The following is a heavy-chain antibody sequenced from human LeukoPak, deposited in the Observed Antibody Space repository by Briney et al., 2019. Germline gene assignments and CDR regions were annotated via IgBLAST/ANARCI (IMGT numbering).Heavy chain of an antibody. CDR2: IGSSVSTR. J-gene: IGHJ1*01. CDR1: GFTFGSYS. CDR3: ARDRRGVVTAIPAEYLQH. D-gene: IGHD2-21*02. V-gene: IGHV3-48*01. Sequence: PGGSLRLSCAVSGFTFGSYSMNWVRRAPGKGLEWVSYIGSSVSTRYYADSVKGRFTISRDNGKRSLYLQMNSLRAEDTAVYYCARDRRGVVTAIPAEYLQHWGQGTLVTVSS.